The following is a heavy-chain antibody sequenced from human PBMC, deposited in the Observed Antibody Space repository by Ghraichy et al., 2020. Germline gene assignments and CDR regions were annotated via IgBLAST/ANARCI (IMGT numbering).Heavy chain of an antibody. V-gene: IGHV3-21*01. CDR3: ARDRGSGWLGAEYFQH. CDR2: ISSSSSYI. J-gene: IGHJ1*01. Sequence: GGSLRLSCAASGFSFSTYNMNWVRQAPGEGLEWVSSISSSSSYIYYADSVKGRFTISRDNAKNSLYLQMSSLRAGDTAVYYCARDRGSGWLGAEYFQHWGQGTLVTVSS. CDR1: GFSFSTYN. D-gene: IGHD6-19*01.